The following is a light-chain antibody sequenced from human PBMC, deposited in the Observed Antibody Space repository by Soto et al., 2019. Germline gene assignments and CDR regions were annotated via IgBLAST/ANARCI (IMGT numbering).Light chain of an antibody. Sequence: DIQMTQSPSSLSASVGDSVTITCRASQSITTYLNWYQQKPGQAHNLMIYTTSTLKSGVTSRFSGSGSGTDFSLSISALRPEYVATYFCQQAHSTPVTFGGVTKLEI. J-gene: IGKJ4*01. CDR2: TTS. CDR1: QSITTY. V-gene: IGKV1-39*01. CDR3: QQAHSTPVT.